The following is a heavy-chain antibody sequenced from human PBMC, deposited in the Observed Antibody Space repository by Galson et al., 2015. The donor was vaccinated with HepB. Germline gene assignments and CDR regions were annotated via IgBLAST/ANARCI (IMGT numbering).Heavy chain of an antibody. CDR3: AKDQPPAAAIDY. V-gene: IGHV3-30*18. J-gene: IGHJ4*02. Sequence: SLRLSCAASGFTFSSYGMHWVRQAPGKGLEWVAVISYDGSNKYYADSVKGRFTISRDNSKNTLYLQMNSLRAEDTAVYYCAKDQPPAAAIDYWGQGTLVTVSS. CDR2: ISYDGSNK. D-gene: IGHD1-14*01. CDR1: GFTFSSYG.